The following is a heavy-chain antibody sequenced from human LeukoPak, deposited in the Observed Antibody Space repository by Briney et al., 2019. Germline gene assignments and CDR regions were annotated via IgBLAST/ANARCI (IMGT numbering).Heavy chain of an antibody. J-gene: IGHJ3*02. D-gene: IGHD4-17*01. CDR3: ARDSPYGDYSNDAFDI. Sequence: PGGSLRLSCTTSGFTFNDFVMSWVRQTPGKGLEWVSSVSGAGGDTYYAESVKGRFTISRDNSKNTLYLQMNSLRAEDTAVYYCARDSPYGDYSNDAFDIWGQGTMVTVSS. V-gene: IGHV3-23*01. CDR1: GFTFNDFV. CDR2: VSGAGGDT.